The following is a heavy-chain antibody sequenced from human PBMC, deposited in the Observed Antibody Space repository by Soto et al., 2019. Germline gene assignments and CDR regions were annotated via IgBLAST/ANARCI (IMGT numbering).Heavy chain of an antibody. V-gene: IGHV4-59*01. D-gene: IGHD6-19*01. CDR2: IYYSGST. J-gene: IGHJ4*02. CDR3: ARSRSIAVAGTGL. Sequence: SKTLSLTCTVSGGSISSYYWSWIRQPPGKGLEWIGYIYYSGSTNYNPSLKSRVTISVDTSKNQFSLKLSSVTAADTAVYYCARSRSIAVAGTGLWGQGTLVTVSS. CDR1: GGSISSYY.